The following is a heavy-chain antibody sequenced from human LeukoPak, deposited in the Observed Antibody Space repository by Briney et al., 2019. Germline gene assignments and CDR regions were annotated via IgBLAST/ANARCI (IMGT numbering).Heavy chain of an antibody. D-gene: IGHD2-21*02. Sequence: GRSLRLSCAASGFTFSSYGMHWVRQAPGKGLEWVAVIWYDGSNKYYADSVKGRFTISRDNSKNTLYLQMNSLRAEDTAVYYCARDKGVVVTAIGYFDCWGQGTLVTVSS. CDR2: IWYDGSNK. J-gene: IGHJ4*02. CDR3: ARDKGVVVTAIGYFDC. CDR1: GFTFSSYG. V-gene: IGHV3-33*01.